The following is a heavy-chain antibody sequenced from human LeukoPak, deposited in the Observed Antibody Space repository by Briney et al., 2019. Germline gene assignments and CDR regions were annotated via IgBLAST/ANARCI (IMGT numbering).Heavy chain of an antibody. Sequence: GGSLRLSCAPSGFTFSTYAMSLVRQAPGKGLEWVSANSASGSRTYYAGSVKGRFAVSRDNSRDTLYLQMSSLRAEDTAVYYCAKEVWPGNTGWHLFDSWGQGTLVTVSS. CDR1: GFTFSTYA. J-gene: IGHJ4*02. CDR3: AKEVWPGNTGWHLFDS. CDR2: NSASGSRT. D-gene: IGHD1-14*01. V-gene: IGHV3-23*01.